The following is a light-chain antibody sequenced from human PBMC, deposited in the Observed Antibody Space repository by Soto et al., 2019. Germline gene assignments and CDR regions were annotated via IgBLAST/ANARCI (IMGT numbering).Light chain of an antibody. Sequence: HSVLTQPPSASGTPGQRVTISCSGSSFNIGTNYVYWYQQLPGTAPKLLIYRNNQRPSGVPDRFSGSKSGTSASLAISGLRSEDEADYYCAAWDDSLSGYVFGTGTKLTVL. CDR2: RNN. J-gene: IGLJ1*01. CDR3: AAWDDSLSGYV. V-gene: IGLV1-47*01. CDR1: SFNIGTNY.